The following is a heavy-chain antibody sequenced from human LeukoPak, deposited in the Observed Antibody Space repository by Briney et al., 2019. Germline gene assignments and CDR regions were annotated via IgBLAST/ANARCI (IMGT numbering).Heavy chain of an antibody. D-gene: IGHD6-13*01. Sequence: PGGSLRLSCAASGFTFCSYSMNWVREAPGKGMEWVSSISSSSSYIYYADSVKGRFTISRDNAKNSLYLQMNSLRAEDTAVYYCARGTLAADSHWGQGTLVTVSS. CDR2: ISSSSSYI. CDR3: ARGTLAADSH. V-gene: IGHV3-21*04. CDR1: GFTFCSYS. J-gene: IGHJ4*02.